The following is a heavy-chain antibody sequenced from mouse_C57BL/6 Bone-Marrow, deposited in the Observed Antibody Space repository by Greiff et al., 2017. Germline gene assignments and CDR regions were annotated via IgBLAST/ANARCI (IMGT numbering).Heavy chain of an antibody. CDR1: GYSITSGYY. CDR3: ASYLY. Sequence: DVQLQESGPGLVKPSQSLSLTCSVTGYSITSGYYWNWIRQFPGNKLEWMGYISYDGSNNYNPSLKNRISITRDTSKNQFFLKLNSVTTEDTATYYCASYLYWGQGTTLTVSS. J-gene: IGHJ2*01. CDR2: ISYDGSN. D-gene: IGHD5-5*01. V-gene: IGHV3-6*01.